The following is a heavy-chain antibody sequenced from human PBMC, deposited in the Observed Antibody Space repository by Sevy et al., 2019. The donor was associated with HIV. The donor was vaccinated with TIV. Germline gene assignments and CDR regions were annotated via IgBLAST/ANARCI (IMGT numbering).Heavy chain of an antibody. D-gene: IGHD6-19*01. CDR1: GFTFGDYA. J-gene: IGHJ3*01. V-gene: IGHV3-49*03. Sequence: GGYLRLSCTASGFTFGDYAMSWFRQAPGKGLEWVGFIRSKTYGGTTEYAASVKGRSTISRDDSKSIAYLQMNSLKTEDTAVYYCSREGSEGTVAQPDAFDFWGQGTMVTVSS. CDR3: SREGSEGTVAQPDAFDF. CDR2: IRSKTYGGTT.